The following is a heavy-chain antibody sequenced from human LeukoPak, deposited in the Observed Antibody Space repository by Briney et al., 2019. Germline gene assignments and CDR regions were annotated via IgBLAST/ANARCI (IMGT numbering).Heavy chain of an antibody. D-gene: IGHD3-9*01. V-gene: IGHV4-59*01. CDR3: ARANYDIFTGYSLFDY. CDR2: IYYSGST. CDR1: GCSISSYY. Sequence: SETLSLTCTVSGCSISSYYWSWIRQPPGKGLEWIGYIYYSGSTNYNPSLKRRVTISVDTSKNQFSLKLSSVTAADTAVYYCARANYDIFTGYSLFDYWGQGTLVTVSS. J-gene: IGHJ4*02.